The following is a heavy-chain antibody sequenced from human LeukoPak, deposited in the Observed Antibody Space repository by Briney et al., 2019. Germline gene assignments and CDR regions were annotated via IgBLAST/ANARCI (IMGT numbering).Heavy chain of an antibody. CDR2: IYYGGST. CDR1: GASISSYY. D-gene: IGHD3-22*01. J-gene: IGHJ4*02. CDR3: ARFSRTGDNNGYYLDY. Sequence: SSETLSLTCTVSGASISSYYWSWIRQPPGKGLEWIGYIYYGGSTNYNPSLKSRVTLSADTSKNQFSLGLSSVTAADTAVYYCARFSRTGDNNGYYLDYWGQGTLVTVSS. V-gene: IGHV4-59*01.